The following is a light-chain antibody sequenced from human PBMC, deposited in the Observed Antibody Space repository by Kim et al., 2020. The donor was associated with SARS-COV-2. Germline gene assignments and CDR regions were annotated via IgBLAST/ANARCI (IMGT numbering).Light chain of an antibody. CDR2: EVS. Sequence: QSALTQPVSVSGSPGQSITISCTGTSSDVGSYNLVSWYQQHPGKAPKLMIYEVSKRPSGVSNRFSGSKSGNTASLTISGLQAEDEADYYCCSYAGSRVFGGGTQLTVL. CDR3: CSYAGSRV. J-gene: IGLJ3*02. CDR1: SSDVGSYNL. V-gene: IGLV2-23*02.